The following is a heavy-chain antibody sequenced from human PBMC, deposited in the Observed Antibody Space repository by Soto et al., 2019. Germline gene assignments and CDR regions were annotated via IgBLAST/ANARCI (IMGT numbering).Heavy chain of an antibody. D-gene: IGHD2-21*02. CDR2: IIPIFGTT. V-gene: IGHV1-69*08. CDR3: AADRTYCGGDCYVD. J-gene: IGHJ4*02. CDR1: GGTFSSYT. Sequence: SVKVSCKASGGTFSSYTISWVRQAPGQGLEWMGRIIPIFGTTNYAQKFQERVTITRDMSTSTAYMELSSLRSEDTAVYYCAADRTYCGGDCYVDWGQGTLVTVSS.